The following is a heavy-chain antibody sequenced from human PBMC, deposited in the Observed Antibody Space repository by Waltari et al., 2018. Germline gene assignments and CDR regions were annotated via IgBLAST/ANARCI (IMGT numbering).Heavy chain of an antibody. CDR1: GYSISSGYY. V-gene: IGHV4-38-2*01. D-gene: IGHD6-13*01. CDR3: ARRAAIAATGPTYYMDV. CDR2: IYHSGSP. Sequence: QVQLQESGPGLVKPSETLSLTCAVSGYSISSGYYWGWIRQPPGKGLEWIGSIYHSGSPYDNPSRKSRVTMSVDTSKNQFSLKLSSVTAADTAVYYCARRAAIAATGPTYYMDVWGKGTTVTVSS. J-gene: IGHJ6*03.